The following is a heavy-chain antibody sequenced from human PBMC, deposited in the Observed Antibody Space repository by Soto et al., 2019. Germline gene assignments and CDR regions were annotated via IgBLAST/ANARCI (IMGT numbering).Heavy chain of an antibody. CDR1: GFSFSSYA. Sequence: PGGSLRLSCAACGFSFSSYAMSWVRQAPGKGLDWVSAISGSGTKTHYADSVKGRFTISRDNSKNTLYLQMNSLRAEDTAVYYCAKDHPVIEVVKVFEYWGRGALVAVSS. V-gene: IGHV3-23*01. D-gene: IGHD3-22*01. CDR3: AKDHPVIEVVKVFEY. CDR2: ISGSGTKT. J-gene: IGHJ4*02.